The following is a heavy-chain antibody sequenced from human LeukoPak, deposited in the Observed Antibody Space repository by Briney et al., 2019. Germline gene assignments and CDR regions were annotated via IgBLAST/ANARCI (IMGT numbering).Heavy chain of an antibody. J-gene: IGHJ4*02. V-gene: IGHV3-30*18. CDR3: AKDQFMEWLFYFDY. CDR1: GFTFSRYG. D-gene: IGHD3-3*01. Sequence: GGSLRLSCAASGFTFSRYGMHWVRQAPGKGLEWVAVISYDGSKKDYADSVKGRFTISRDNSKNTLYLRMNSLRDEDTAVYYCAKDQFMEWLFYFDYWGQGTLVTVSS. CDR2: ISYDGSKK.